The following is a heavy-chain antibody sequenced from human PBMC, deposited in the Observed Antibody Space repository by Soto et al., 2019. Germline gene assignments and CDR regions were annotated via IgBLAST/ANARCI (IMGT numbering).Heavy chain of an antibody. CDR2: IYYSGST. CDR1: GGSISSYY. D-gene: IGHD3-16*01. J-gene: IGHJ4*01. Sequence: SETLSLTCTVSGGSISSYYWSWIRQPPGKGLEWIGYIYYSGSTNYNPSLKSRVTISVDTSKNQFSLKLCSVTAADTAVYYCARDTYDYYSASWGLYTLVTVSA. CDR3: ARDTYDYYSAS. V-gene: IGHV4-59*01.